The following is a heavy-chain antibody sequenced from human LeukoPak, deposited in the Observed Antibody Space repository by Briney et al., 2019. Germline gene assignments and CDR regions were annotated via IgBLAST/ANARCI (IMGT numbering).Heavy chain of an antibody. J-gene: IGHJ4*02. V-gene: IGHV1-8*01. CDR2: MNPNSGNT. Sequence: ASVKVSCKASGYTFTSYDINWVRQATGQGLEWMGWMNPNSGNTGYAQKFQGRVTMTRNTSISTAYMELSSLRSEDTAVYYCARDGIAAAPTSYWGQGTLVTVSS. CDR1: GYTFTSYD. D-gene: IGHD6-13*01. CDR3: ARDGIAAAPTSY.